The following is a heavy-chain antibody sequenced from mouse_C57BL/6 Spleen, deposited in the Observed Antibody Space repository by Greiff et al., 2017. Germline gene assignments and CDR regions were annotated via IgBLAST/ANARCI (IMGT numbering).Heavy chain of an antibody. Sequence: QVQLQQPGTELVKPGASVKLSCKASGYTFTSYWMHWVKQRPGQGLEWIGNINPSNGGTNYNEKFKSKATLTVAKSSSTAYMQLSSLTSEDSAVYYCARCPITTVVATDAMDYWGQGTSVTVSS. V-gene: IGHV1-53*01. J-gene: IGHJ4*01. CDR3: ARCPITTVVATDAMDY. D-gene: IGHD1-1*01. CDR2: INPSNGGT. CDR1: GYTFTSYW.